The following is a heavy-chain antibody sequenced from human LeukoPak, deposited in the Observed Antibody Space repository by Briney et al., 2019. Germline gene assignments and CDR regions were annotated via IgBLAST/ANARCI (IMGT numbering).Heavy chain of an antibody. CDR2: IYTSGST. CDR1: GGSISSSGYY. Sequence: SETLSLTCTVSGGSISSSGYYWSWIRQPAGKGLEWIGRIYTSGSTNYNPSLKSRVTISVDTSKNQFSLKLSSVTAADTAVYYCARAGYDFWSGYYDGFDYWGQGTLVTVSS. J-gene: IGHJ4*02. D-gene: IGHD3-3*01. CDR3: ARAGYDFWSGYYDGFDY. V-gene: IGHV4-61*02.